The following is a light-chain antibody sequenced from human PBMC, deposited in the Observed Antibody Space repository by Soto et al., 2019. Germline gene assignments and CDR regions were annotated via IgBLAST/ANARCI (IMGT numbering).Light chain of an antibody. Sequence: DIQMTQFPSTLSASVGDRVTITCRASQSISVWLAWYQQKPGKAPNLLIYKASNLQSGVSSRFSGSGSGTEFTLTISSLQPDDFATYYCQHHNSYPITFGQGTRLEIK. CDR2: KAS. CDR1: QSISVW. CDR3: QHHNSYPIT. V-gene: IGKV1-5*03. J-gene: IGKJ5*01.